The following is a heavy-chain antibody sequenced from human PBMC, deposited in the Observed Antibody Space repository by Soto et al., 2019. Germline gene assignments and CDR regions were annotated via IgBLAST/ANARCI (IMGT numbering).Heavy chain of an antibody. CDR1: GGLQHHT. V-gene: IGHV1-69*06. CDR2: FIPELGTS. D-gene: IGHD4-17*01. CDR3: ARTSMTRIDY. J-gene: IGHJ4*02. Sequence: SVRVPCKASGGLQHHTNSWVRQAPGQGLEWMGVFIPELGTSNYAQRFQGRVTITVDKATNTAYLNLTTLTSEDTAIYYCARTSMTRIDYWGQGTLVTVSS.